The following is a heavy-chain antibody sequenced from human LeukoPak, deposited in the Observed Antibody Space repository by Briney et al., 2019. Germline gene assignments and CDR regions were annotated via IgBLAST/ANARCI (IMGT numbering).Heavy chain of an antibody. J-gene: IGHJ4*02. CDR3: AWSDYDSSGYRVPR. CDR1: GFTFSNAY. Sequence: GSLRLSCAASGFTFSNAYMSWVRQAPGKGLEWIGSIYHSGSTYYNPSLESRVTISVDTSKNQFSLKLSSVTAADTAVYYCAWSDYDSSGYRVPRWGQGTLVTVSS. CDR2: IYHSGST. V-gene: IGHV4-38-2*01. D-gene: IGHD3-22*01.